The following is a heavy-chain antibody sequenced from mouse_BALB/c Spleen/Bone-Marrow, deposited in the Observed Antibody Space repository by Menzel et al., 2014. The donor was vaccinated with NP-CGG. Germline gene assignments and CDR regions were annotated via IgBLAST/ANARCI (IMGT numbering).Heavy chain of an antibody. J-gene: IGHJ2*01. D-gene: IGHD2-4*01. V-gene: IGHV1S127*01. CDR1: GYTFTSYW. Sequence: VQLQQSGAELVKPGASVKMSCKASGYTFTSYWMRWVKQRPGQGLEWIGTIDPSDSYTSYNQKFKGKATLTVDTSSSTAYMQLSSLTSEDSAVYYCTRGDYGYWGQGTTLTVSS. CDR3: TRGDYGY. CDR2: IDPSDSYT.